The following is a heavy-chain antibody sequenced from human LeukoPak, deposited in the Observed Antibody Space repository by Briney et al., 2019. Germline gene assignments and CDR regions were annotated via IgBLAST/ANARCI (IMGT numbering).Heavy chain of an antibody. J-gene: IGHJ3*02. CDR1: GGFISRYY. CDR3: ARARSVAGRGHDAFDI. Sequence: SETLSLTCTLSGGFISRYYWSWIRRPPGEGLEGLGYIYYSGSTNYNPSLKSRVTISVDTSKNQFSLKLSSVTAADTAVYYCARARSVAGRGHDAFDIWGQGTMVTVSS. D-gene: IGHD6-19*01. CDR2: IYYSGST. V-gene: IGHV4-59*01.